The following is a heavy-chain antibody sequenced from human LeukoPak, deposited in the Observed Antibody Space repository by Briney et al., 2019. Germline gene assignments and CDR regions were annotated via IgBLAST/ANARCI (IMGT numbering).Heavy chain of an antibody. D-gene: IGHD6-19*01. CDR2: IRNDGSTT. CDR3: ARDHYSSAWY. J-gene: IGHJ4*02. V-gene: IGHV3-74*03. CDR1: GFTFSSYW. Sequence: GGSLRLSCAASGFTFSSYWMHWVRQAPGKGLVWVSRIRNDGSTTTYADSVKGRFTIPRDNAKNTLYLQMDSLRVEDTAVYYCARDHYSSAWYWGQGTLVTVSS.